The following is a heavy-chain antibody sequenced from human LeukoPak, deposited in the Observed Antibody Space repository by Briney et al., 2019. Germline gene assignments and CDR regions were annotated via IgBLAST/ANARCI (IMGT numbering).Heavy chain of an antibody. J-gene: IGHJ4*02. V-gene: IGHV4-4*07. CDR3: AKSSYSIFDY. CDR2: IYTSGST. Sequence: PSETLSLTCTVSGGSISSYYWSWIRQPAGKGLEWIGRIYTSGSTNYNPSPKSRVTMSVDTSKNQFSLKLNSVTAADTAVYYCAKSSYSIFDYWGQGTLVTVSS. CDR1: GGSISSYY. D-gene: IGHD5-18*01.